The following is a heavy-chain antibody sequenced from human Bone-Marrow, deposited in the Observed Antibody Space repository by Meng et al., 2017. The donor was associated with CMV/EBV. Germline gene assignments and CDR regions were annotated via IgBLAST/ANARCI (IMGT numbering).Heavy chain of an antibody. CDR3: AKDLYTSSDY. J-gene: IGHJ4*02. Sequence: GGSLRLSCAASGFTFSSYSMHWFRQAPGKGLEWVAFIRYDGSNTYYADSVKGRFTISRDNSKNTLYLQMNSLRAEDTAVYYCAKDLYTSSDYWGQGTLVTVSS. CDR2: IRYDGSNT. CDR1: GFTFSSYS. D-gene: IGHD6-6*01. V-gene: IGHV3-30*02.